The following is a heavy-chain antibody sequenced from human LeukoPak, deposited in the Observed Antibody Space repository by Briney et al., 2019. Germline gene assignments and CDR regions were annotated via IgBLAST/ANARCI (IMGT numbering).Heavy chain of an antibody. Sequence: PGGFLRLSCAASGFTFDHYGMSWVRQAPGKGLEWVSGINWSGGSTGYADSVKGRFTISRDNAKNSLYLQMNSLRAEDTAVYYCARDRSVWGQTGYFDYWGQGAMVTVSS. CDR1: GFTFDHYG. D-gene: IGHD3-16*01. CDR2: INWSGGST. J-gene: IGHJ4*02. CDR3: ARDRSVWGQTGYFDY. V-gene: IGHV3-20*04.